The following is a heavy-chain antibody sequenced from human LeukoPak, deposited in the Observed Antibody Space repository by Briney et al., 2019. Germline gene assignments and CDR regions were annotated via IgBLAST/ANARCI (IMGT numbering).Heavy chain of an antibody. V-gene: IGHV4-59*08. Sequence: SETLSLTCTVSGGSISNFYWSWIRQPPGEGLEWIGYIYYSGSTNYNPSLKSRVTISIDTSKNHFSLNLPSVTGADTAVYYCARGGLGGITAYSNYLFDYWGQGTLVTVSS. D-gene: IGHD4-11*01. CDR2: IYYSGST. CDR1: GGSISNFY. J-gene: IGHJ4*02. CDR3: ARGGLGGITAYSNYLFDY.